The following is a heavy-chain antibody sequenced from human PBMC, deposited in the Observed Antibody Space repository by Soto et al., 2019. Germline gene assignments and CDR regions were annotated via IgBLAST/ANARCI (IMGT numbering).Heavy chain of an antibody. D-gene: IGHD3-22*01. CDR3: ARGGGYDSFDF. Sequence: SETLSLTCSVSGASINSANWWVWVRQPPGKGLEWIGEIYHIGSTTYNPSLKSRATISVDKSKNQFSLIVTSVTAADTAVYYCARGGGYDSFDFWGQGILVTVSS. V-gene: IGHV4-4*02. J-gene: IGHJ4*02. CDR2: IYHIGST. CDR1: GASINSANW.